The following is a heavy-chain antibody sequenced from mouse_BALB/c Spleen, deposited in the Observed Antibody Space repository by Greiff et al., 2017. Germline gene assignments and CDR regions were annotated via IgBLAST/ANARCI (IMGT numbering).Heavy chain of an antibody. V-gene: IGHV5-6-4*01. J-gene: IGHJ1*01. CDR1: GFTFSSYT. D-gene: IGHD1-1*01. CDR2: ISSGGSYT. CDR3: TRDQGYYGSSYWYFDV. Sequence: EVKLVESGGGLVKPGGSLKLSCAASGFTFSSYTMSWVRQTPEKRLEWVATISSGGSYTYYPDSVKGRFTISRDNAKNTLYLQMSSLKSEDTAMYYCTRDQGYYGSSYWYFDVWGAGTTVTVSS.